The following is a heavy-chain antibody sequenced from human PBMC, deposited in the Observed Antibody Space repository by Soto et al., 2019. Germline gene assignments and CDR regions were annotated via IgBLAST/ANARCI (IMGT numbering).Heavy chain of an antibody. J-gene: IGHJ5*02. Sequence: QVQLQESGPGLVKPSQTLSLTCTVSGGSISSGDYYWSWIRQPPGKGLEWIGYIYYSGSTYYNPSLKSRVTISVDTAENQFSLKLSSVTAADTAVDYCAGERPGGARLDPWGQGTLVTVSS. D-gene: IGHD2-15*01. V-gene: IGHV4-30-4*01. CDR3: AGERPGGARLDP. CDR1: GGSISSGDYY. CDR2: IYYSGST.